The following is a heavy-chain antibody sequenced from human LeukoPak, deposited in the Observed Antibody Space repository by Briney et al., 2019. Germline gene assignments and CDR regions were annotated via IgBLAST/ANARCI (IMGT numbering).Heavy chain of an antibody. CDR1: GFTFSSYW. D-gene: IGHD5-18*01. V-gene: IGHV3-7*02. CDR2: IKPDGSEK. Sequence: GGSLRLSCAASGFTFSSYWMSWVRQPPGKGLEWVANIKPDGSEKYYVDSVKGRFTISRDNAKNSLYLQMNSVRAEDTAVYYCASRLGAYRSGSSFDYWGRGTLVTVSS. J-gene: IGHJ4*02. CDR3: ASRLGAYRSGSSFDY.